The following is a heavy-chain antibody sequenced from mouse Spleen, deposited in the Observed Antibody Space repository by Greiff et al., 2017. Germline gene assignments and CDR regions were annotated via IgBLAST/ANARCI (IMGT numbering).Heavy chain of an antibody. CDR2: INPYNGGT. CDR3: ARYSKGGWFAY. J-gene: IGHJ3*01. V-gene: IGHV1-19*01. Sequence: VQLQQSGPVLVKPGASVKMSCKASGYTFTDYYMNWVKQSHGKSLEWIGVINPYNGGTSYNQKFKGKATLTVDKSSSTAYMELNSLTSEDSAVYYCARYSKGGWFAYWGQGTLVTVSA. D-gene: IGHD2-5*01. CDR1: GYTFTDYY.